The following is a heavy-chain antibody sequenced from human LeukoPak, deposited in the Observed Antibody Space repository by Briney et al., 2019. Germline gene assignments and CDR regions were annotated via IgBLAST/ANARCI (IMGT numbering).Heavy chain of an antibody. J-gene: IGHJ4*02. CDR2: ISGSGGST. CDR1: GFTFSSYG. D-gene: IGHD3-10*01. CDR3: AKGDRALYYGFSSFDY. Sequence: PGGSLRLSCAASGFTFSSYGMSWVRQAPGKGLEWVSAISGSGGSTYYADSVKGRFTISRDNSKNTLYLQMNSLRDEDTAVYYCAKGDRALYYGFSSFDYWGQGILVTVSS. V-gene: IGHV3-23*01.